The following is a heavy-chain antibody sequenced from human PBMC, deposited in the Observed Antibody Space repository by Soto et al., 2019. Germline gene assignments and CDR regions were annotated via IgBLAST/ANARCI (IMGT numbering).Heavy chain of an antibody. CDR1: GFTFSNYA. V-gene: IGHV3-23*01. J-gene: IGHJ4*02. CDR3: AKVFSPEGGNYFDH. Sequence: AGGSLRLSCAASGFTFSNYAMDWVRQAPGKGLEWVSAISNSFSDGNTHYADSVKGRFTISRDNDKNTVFLEMNSLRAEDTAVYYCAKVFSPEGGNYFDHWGQGTLVTVSS. CDR2: ISNSFSDGNT.